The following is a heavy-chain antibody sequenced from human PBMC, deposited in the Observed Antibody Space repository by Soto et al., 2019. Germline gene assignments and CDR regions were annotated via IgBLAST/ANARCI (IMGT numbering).Heavy chain of an antibody. D-gene: IGHD2-2*01. CDR3: ARAIVVVPAARVYYYYGMDV. CDR1: GFTFSSYS. V-gene: IGHV3-21*01. J-gene: IGHJ6*02. CDR2: ISSSSSYI. Sequence: EVQLLESGGGLVKPGGSLRLSCAASGFTFSSYSMNWVRQAPGKGLEWVSSISSSSSYIYYADSVKGRFTISRDNAKNSLYLQMNSLRAEDTAVYYCARAIVVVPAARVYYYYGMDVWGQGTTVTVSS.